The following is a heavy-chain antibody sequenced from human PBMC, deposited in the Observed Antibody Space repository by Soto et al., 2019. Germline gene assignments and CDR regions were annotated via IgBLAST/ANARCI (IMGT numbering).Heavy chain of an antibody. D-gene: IGHD5-18*01. V-gene: IGHV3-21*01. CDR2: ISSSSSYI. J-gene: IGHJ4*02. CDR1: GFTFSSYS. CDR3: ARVYSYGYGDFDY. Sequence: GGSLRLSCAASGFTFSSYSMNWVRQAPGKGLEWVSSISSSSSYIYYADSVKGRFTISRDNAKNSLYLQMNSLRAEDTAVYYCARVYSYGYGDFDYWGQGTLVTVSS.